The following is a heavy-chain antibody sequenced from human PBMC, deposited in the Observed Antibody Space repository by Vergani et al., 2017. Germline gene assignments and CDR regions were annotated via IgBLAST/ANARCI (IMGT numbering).Heavy chain of an antibody. CDR1: GFTFSSYG. Sequence: QVQLVESGGGVVQRGGSLRLSCAASGFTFSSYGMHWVRQAPGKGLGWVAFVRYDGTNKYYADSVKGRFTISRDNSKNTLYLQMNSLRAEDTAVYYCAKGEGIVANWQGYYYNGMDVWGQATTVTVSS. CDR3: AKGEGIVANWQGYYYNGMDV. D-gene: IGHD1-26*01. CDR2: VRYDGTNK. J-gene: IGHJ6*02. V-gene: IGHV3-30*02.